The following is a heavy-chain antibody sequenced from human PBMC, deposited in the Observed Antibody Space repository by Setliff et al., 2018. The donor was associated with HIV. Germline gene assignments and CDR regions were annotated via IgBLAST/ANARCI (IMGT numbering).Heavy chain of an antibody. D-gene: IGHD6-6*01. V-gene: IGHV4-59*11. CDR1: GGSISSHY. CDR2: MYNSGST. Sequence: SETLSLTCTVSGGSISSHYWSWIRQPPGKGLEWIGYMYNSGSTNYNPSLKSRVTISVDTSKNQFSLKLSSVTAADTAVYYCARGGRSLAAQTWFDPWGQGTLVTVSS. J-gene: IGHJ5*02. CDR3: ARGGRSLAAQTWFDP.